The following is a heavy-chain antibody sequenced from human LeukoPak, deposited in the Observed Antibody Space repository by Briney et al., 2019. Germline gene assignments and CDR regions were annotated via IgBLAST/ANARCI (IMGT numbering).Heavy chain of an antibody. V-gene: IGHV4-59*01. J-gene: IGHJ6*03. CDR1: GGSISSYY. CDR3: ARGAGIVATMSYYYYYYMDV. CDR2: IYYSGST. Sequence: PSETLSLTCTVSGGSISSYYWSWIRQPPGKGLEWIGYIYYSGSTNYNPSLKSRVTISVDTSKNQFSLKLSSVTAADTAVYYCARGAGIVATMSYYYYYYMDVWGKGTTVTVSS. D-gene: IGHD5-12*01.